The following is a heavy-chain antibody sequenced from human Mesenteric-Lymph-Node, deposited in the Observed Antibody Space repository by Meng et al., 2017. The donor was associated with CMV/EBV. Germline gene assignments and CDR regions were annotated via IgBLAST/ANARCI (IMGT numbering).Heavy chain of an antibody. CDR2: IYNTGRT. Sequence: SESLSLTCTVSGDSVTNYYWSWVRQPPGKGLEWIGYIYNTGRTNYNPSLKGRVSMSVDTSKNPLSLKMNSVTAADTAVYHCARDGPDYDFWSGYSHKDSGCEIWGQGTVVTVSS. CDR1: GDSVTNYY. J-gene: IGHJ3*02. CDR3: ARDGPDYDFWSGYSHKDSGCEI. V-gene: IGHV4-59*02. D-gene: IGHD3-3*01.